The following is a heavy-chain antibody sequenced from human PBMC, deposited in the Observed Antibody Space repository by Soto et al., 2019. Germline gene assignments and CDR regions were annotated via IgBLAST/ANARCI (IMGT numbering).Heavy chain of an antibody. J-gene: IGHJ4*02. CDR3: AKEDVGGYYYSGL. V-gene: IGHV3-23*01. D-gene: IGHD1-26*01. CDR1: GFTFSNYV. Sequence: GGSLRLSCAASGFTFSNYVMSWVRQAPGKGLEWISSISNSGGSTYYADSVKGRFTISRDNSKNTLYLQMNSLRAEDTAVYYCAKEDVGGYYYSGLWGRGTLVTVSS. CDR2: ISNSGGST.